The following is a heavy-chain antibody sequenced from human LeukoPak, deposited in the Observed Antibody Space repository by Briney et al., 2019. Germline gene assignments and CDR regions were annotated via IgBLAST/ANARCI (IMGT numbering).Heavy chain of an antibody. CDR3: ASRATIVGATLGDY. Sequence: GGSLRLSCAASGFTFSSYAMHWVRQAPGKGLEWVAVISYDGSNKYYADSVKGRFTISRDKSKNTLYLQMNSLRAEDTAVYYCASRATIVGATLGDYWGQGTLVTVSS. V-gene: IGHV3-30-3*01. J-gene: IGHJ4*02. D-gene: IGHD1-26*01. CDR2: ISYDGSNK. CDR1: GFTFSSYA.